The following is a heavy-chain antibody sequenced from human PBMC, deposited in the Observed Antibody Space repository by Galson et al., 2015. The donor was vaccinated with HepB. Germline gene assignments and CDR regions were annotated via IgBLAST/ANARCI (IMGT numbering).Heavy chain of an antibody. CDR2: IIPIFGTA. V-gene: IGHV1-69*13. J-gene: IGHJ6*02. CDR3: ARVTFIAVAGDSYYYYGMDV. CDR1: GGTFSSYA. Sequence: SVKVSCKASGGTFSSYAISWVRQAPGQGLEWMGGIIPIFGTANYAQKFQGRVTITADESTSTAYMELSSLRSEDTAVYYCARVTFIAVAGDSYYYYGMDVWGQGTTVTVSS. D-gene: IGHD6-19*01.